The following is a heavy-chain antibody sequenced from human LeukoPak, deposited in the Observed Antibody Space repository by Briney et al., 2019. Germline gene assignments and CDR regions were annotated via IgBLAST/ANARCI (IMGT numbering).Heavy chain of an antibody. CDR1: GGTFSSYA. CDR3: ARGRGGAGQYSSSWYYFDY. V-gene: IGHV1-69*05. J-gene: IGHJ4*02. Sequence: ASVKVSCKASGGTFSSYAISWVRQAPGQGLEWMGGIIPIFGTANYAQKFRGRVTITTDESTSTAYMELSSLRSEDTAVYYCARGRGGAGQYSSSWYYFDYWGQGTLVTVSS. D-gene: IGHD6-13*01. CDR2: IIPIFGTA.